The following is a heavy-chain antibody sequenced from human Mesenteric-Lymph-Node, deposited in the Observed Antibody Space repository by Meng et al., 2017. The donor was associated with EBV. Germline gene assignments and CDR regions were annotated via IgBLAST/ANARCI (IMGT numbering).Heavy chain of an antibody. CDR1: GYTFTKYY. J-gene: IGHJ4*02. CDR2: INRSGGST. V-gene: IGHV1-46*01. Sequence: QGPLLQSGSEVKKPGASGKVSCKASGYTFTKYYMHWVRQAPGQGLEWMGIINRSGGSTTYAQKFQGRVTMTRDTSTSTVYMELSSLTSEDTAVYYCARGHDYGDYVVGYWGQGTLVTVSS. CDR3: ARGHDYGDYVVGY. D-gene: IGHD4-17*01.